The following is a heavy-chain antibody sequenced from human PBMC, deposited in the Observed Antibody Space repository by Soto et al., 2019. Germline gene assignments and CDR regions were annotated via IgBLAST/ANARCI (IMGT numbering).Heavy chain of an antibody. V-gene: IGHV5-10-1*01. CDR2: IDPGDSYS. D-gene: IGHD6-13*01. Sequence: GESLKISCQGSGYRFTSYWITWVRQVPGRGLEWMGRIDPGDSYSRYSPSFEGHVTFSVDRSVTTAYMQWSSLKASDTAMYFCARRKDLGNPVWLDTWGQGTLVTVSS. CDR3: ARRKDLGNPVWLDT. CDR1: GYRFTSYW. J-gene: IGHJ5*02.